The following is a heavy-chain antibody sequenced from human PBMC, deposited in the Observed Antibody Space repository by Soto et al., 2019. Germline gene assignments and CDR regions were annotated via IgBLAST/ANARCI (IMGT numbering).Heavy chain of an antibody. CDR3: LKDHASPYCGGDCYSGVVGGNFDY. CDR2: ISYDGSNK. V-gene: IGHV3-30*18. Sequence: QLVESGGGVVQPGRSLRLSCAVSGFTFSSYGMHWVRQAPGKGLEWVAVISYDGSNKYYADSVKGRFTISRDNSKNTLYLEMCSLRAEDTVVYYCLKDHASPYCGGDCYSGVVGGNFDYWGQGTLVTVSS. D-gene: IGHD2-21*02. J-gene: IGHJ4*02. CDR1: GFTFSSYG.